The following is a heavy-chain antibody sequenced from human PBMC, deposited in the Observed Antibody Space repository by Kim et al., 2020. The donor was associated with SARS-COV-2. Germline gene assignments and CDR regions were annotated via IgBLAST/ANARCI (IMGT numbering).Heavy chain of an antibody. CDR3: ARRLSNTSGWGSHYCDL. CDR1: GGSFSGYY. V-gene: IGHV4-34*01. Sequence: SETLSLTCAVYGGSFSGYYWRWIRQPPGKGLEWIGEINHSGRTNYNPSLKSRVTISVDTSKNQFSLKLTSVTAADTAVYFCARRLSNTSGWGSHYCDLWGQRILVTVSS. J-gene: IGHJ4*02. CDR2: INHSGRT. D-gene: IGHD3-10*01.